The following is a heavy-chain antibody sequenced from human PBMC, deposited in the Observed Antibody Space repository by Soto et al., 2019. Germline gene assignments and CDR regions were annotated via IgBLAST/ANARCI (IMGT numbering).Heavy chain of an antibody. Sequence: GASVKVSCKASGYTFTSYAMHWVRQAPGQRLEWMGWINAGNGNTKYSQKFQGRVTITRDTSASTAYMELSSLRSEDTAVYYCARDLAYSSSWYSGGLYWFDPWGQGTLVTVSS. CDR3: ARDLAYSSSWYSGGLYWFDP. CDR1: GYTFTSYA. V-gene: IGHV1-3*01. J-gene: IGHJ5*02. D-gene: IGHD6-13*01. CDR2: INAGNGNT.